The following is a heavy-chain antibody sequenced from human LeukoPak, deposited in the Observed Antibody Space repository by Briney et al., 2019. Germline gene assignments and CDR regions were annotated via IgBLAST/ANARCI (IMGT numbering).Heavy chain of an antibody. V-gene: IGHV3-48*03. J-gene: IGHJ5*02. CDR2: ISSSGSTI. Sequence: GGSLRLSCAASGFTFSSYEMTWVRQAPGKGLEWVSYISSSGSTIYYADSVRGRFTISRDNSKNTVYLKTYSLRARETAVFCXXXXXXXXILTGLLTRNWFDPWGQGTLVTVSS. CDR3: XXXXXXXILTGLLTRNWFDP. D-gene: IGHD3-9*01. CDR1: GFTFSSYE.